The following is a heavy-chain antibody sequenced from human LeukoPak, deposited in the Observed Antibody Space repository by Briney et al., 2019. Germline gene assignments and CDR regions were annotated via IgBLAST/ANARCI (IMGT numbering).Heavy chain of an antibody. CDR3: ARDGLNPGWYRTPFFDY. CDR1: GFTFSSYA. Sequence: GGSLRLSCAASGFTFSSYAMSWVRQAPGKGLEWVSSISSSSSYIYYADSVKGRFTISRDNAKNSLYLQMNSLRAEDTAVYYCARDGLNPGWYRTPFFDYWGQGTLVTVSS. D-gene: IGHD6-19*01. J-gene: IGHJ4*02. V-gene: IGHV3-21*01. CDR2: ISSSSSYI.